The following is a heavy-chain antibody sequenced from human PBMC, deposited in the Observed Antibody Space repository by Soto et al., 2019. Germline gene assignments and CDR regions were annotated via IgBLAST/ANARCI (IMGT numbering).Heavy chain of an antibody. J-gene: IGHJ4*02. D-gene: IGHD2-8*02. CDR1: GFTFSNAW. Sequence: EVQLVESGGGLVKPGGSLRLSCAASGFTFSNAWMNWVRQAPGKGLEWVGRVKSKTDGGATDYAAPVKGRFTISRDDSKNTLYLQMNSLKTEDTAVYYCTTLTVVDDHSDYWGQGTLVVVSS. CDR2: VKSKTDGGAT. CDR3: TTLTVVDDHSDY. V-gene: IGHV3-15*01.